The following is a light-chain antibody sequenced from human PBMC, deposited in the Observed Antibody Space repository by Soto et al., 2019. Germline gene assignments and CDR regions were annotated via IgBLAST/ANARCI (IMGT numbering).Light chain of an antibody. J-gene: IGKJ2*01. CDR1: QSITGY. Sequence: DIQMTQSPSSLSASVGDRVTITCRASQSITGYLNWYQQKPGKAPKLLIYAASSLQSGVPSKFSGSGSGTDFTLTISSLQPEDFATYYCQRSYSIPYTFRQGTKLEIK. V-gene: IGKV1-39*01. CDR3: QRSYSIPYT. CDR2: AAS.